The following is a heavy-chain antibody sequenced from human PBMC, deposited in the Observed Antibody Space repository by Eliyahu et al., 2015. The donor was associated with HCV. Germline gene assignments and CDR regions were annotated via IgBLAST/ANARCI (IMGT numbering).Heavy chain of an antibody. CDR2: IRSKAYGGTT. CDR1: GFTFGDYA. Sequence: EVQLVESGGGLVKPGRSLRLSCTASGFTFGDYAMSWFRQAPGKGLEWVGFIRSKAYGGTTEYAASVKGRFTISRDDSKSIAYLQMNSLKTEDTAVYYCTSSFWSGYYGDYWGQGTLVTVSS. J-gene: IGHJ4*02. D-gene: IGHD3-3*01. CDR3: TSSFWSGYYGDY. V-gene: IGHV3-49*05.